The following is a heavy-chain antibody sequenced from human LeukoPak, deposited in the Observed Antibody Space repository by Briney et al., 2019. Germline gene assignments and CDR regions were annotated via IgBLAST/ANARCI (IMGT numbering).Heavy chain of an antibody. Sequence: PGGSLRLSCAASGFTFSSYGMQWVRQAPGKGLEWVAVISYDGSNKYYADSVKGRFTISRDNSKNTLYLQMNSLRAEDTAVYYCAKARDGWEFDYWGQGTLVTVSS. CDR3: AKARDGWEFDY. CDR2: ISYDGSNK. D-gene: IGHD5-24*01. V-gene: IGHV3-30*18. J-gene: IGHJ4*02. CDR1: GFTFSSYG.